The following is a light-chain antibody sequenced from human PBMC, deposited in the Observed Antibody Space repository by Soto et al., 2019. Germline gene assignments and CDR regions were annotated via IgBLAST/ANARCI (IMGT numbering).Light chain of an antibody. J-gene: IGKJ1*01. CDR3: QQYGSSPT. Sequence: EIVLTQSPGTLSLSPGERATLSCRSSQSVSSSYLAWYQQKPGQAPRLLIYDVSSRATGIPDRFSGSGSGKHFTLTISRLEPEDFAVYYCQQYGSSPTFGQGPKVEIK. CDR2: DVS. CDR1: QSVSSSY. V-gene: IGKV3-20*01.